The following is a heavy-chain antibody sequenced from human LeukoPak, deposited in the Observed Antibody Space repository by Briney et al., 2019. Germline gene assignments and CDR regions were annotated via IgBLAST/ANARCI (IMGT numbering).Heavy chain of an antibody. D-gene: IGHD3-22*01. CDR3: ARLDSSGYYFPGVSDD. CDR2: ISSSSTYI. Sequence: GGSLRLSCAASGFTFSSYSMNWVRQAPGKGLEWVSAISSSSTYIYYADSVKGRFTISRDNAKNSLFLQLDSLRAEGTAVYYCARLDSSGYYFPGVSDDWGQGTLVTVSS. V-gene: IGHV3-21*01. CDR1: GFTFSSYS. J-gene: IGHJ4*02.